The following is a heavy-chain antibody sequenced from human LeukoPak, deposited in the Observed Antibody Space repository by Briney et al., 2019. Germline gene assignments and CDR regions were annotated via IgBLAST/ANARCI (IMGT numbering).Heavy chain of an antibody. D-gene: IGHD3-10*01. CDR3: ARVVVRGVTYYFDY. CDR1: GGTFSSYA. Sequence: ASVKVSCKASGGTFSSYAISWVRQAPGQGLEWMGWMNPNSGNTGYAQKFQGRVTMTRNTSISTAYMELSSLRSEDTAVYYCARVVVRGVTYYFDYWGQGTLVTVPS. V-gene: IGHV1-8*02. CDR2: MNPNSGNT. J-gene: IGHJ4*02.